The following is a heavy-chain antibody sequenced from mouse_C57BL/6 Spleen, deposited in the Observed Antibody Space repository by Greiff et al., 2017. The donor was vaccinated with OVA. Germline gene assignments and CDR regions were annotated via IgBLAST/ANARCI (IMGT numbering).Heavy chain of an antibody. CDR3: ARSPYYYGSSYDYAMDY. D-gene: IGHD1-1*01. CDR2: INPNNGGT. Sequence: EVKLQESGPELVKPGASVKIPCKASGYTFTDYNMDWVKQSHGKSLEWIGDINPNNGGTIYNQKFKGKATLTVDKSSSTAYMELRSLTSEDTAVYYCARSPYYYGSSYDYAMDYWGQGTSVTVSS. J-gene: IGHJ4*01. V-gene: IGHV1-18*01. CDR1: GYTFTDYN.